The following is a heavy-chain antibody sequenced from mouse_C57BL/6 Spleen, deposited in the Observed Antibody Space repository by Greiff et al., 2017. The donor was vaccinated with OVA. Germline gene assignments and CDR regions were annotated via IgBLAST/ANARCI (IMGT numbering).Heavy chain of an antibody. D-gene: IGHD2-5*01. CDR1: GFSFNTYA. Sequence: EVKLVESGGGLVQPKGSLKLSCAASGFSFNTYAMNWVRQAPGKGLEWVARIRSKSNNYATYYADSVKDRFTISRDDSESMLYLQMNNLKTEDTAMYYCVRQWSNYAWFAYWGQGTLVTVSA. CDR2: IRSKSNNYAT. J-gene: IGHJ3*01. V-gene: IGHV10-1*01. CDR3: VRQWSNYAWFAY.